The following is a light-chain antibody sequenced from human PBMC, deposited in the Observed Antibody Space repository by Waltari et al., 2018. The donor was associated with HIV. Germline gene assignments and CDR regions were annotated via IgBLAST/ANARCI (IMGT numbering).Light chain of an antibody. CDR3: AAWDDSLSGHVV. J-gene: IGLJ2*01. CDR2: RNN. Sequence: QSVLTQPPSASGTPGQRVTISCSGSSSNIGSNYVYWYQQLPGTAPKLLIYRNNQLPSGVPDRFSGSTSGTSASLAISGLRSEDEADYYCAAWDDSLSGHVVFGGGTKLTVL. V-gene: IGLV1-47*01. CDR1: SSNIGSNY.